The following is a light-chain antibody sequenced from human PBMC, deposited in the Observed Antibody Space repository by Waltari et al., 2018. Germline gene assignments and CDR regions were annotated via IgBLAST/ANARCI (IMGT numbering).Light chain of an antibody. CDR3: SSPSTNNVVV. CDR2: DVN. CDR1: RGEIGGSDC. Sequence: QSALTQPAYVSASPGQAMTITRTGTRGEIGGSDCVSWYQHHPGTAPTVLIFDVNHRPSVISHRFSGSKSGNTASLTISGLQAEDDADYYCSSPSTNNVVVFGGATKVTVL. J-gene: IGLJ2*01. V-gene: IGLV2-14*01.